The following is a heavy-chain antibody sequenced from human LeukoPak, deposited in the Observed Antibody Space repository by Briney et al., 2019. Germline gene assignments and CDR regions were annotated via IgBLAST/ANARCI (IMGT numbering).Heavy chain of an antibody. CDR1: KFTFSSYA. CDR3: ARDRGKDYFDN. J-gene: IGHJ4*02. V-gene: IGHV3-23*01. Sequence: GGSLRLSCAASKFTFSSYAMSWVRQAPGKGLEWVSAISESGGTTYYADSVKGRFTISRDNSKNTVYLQMNSLRAEDTAIYYCARDRGKDYFDNWGQGTQVTVSS. CDR2: ISESGGTT. D-gene: IGHD2-15*01.